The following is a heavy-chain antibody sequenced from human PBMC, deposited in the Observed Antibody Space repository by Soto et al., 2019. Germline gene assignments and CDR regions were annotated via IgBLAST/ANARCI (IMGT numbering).Heavy chain of an antibody. J-gene: IGHJ3*02. CDR1: GYTVISFG. CDR3: TRDLDDYVLGSYHSPDAFPI. D-gene: IGHD3-16*02. CDR2: ISAYNGNT. V-gene: IGHV1-18*01. Sequence: QVQLVQSGAEVKKPGASVKVSCKSSGYTVISFGMSWVRQAPGQGLEWMGRISAYNGNTTYAQNLQGRVIMTTYTSTSTAYWELRSLSSDDTAVYYCTRDLDDYVLGSYHSPDAFPIWGHGTMVTVSS.